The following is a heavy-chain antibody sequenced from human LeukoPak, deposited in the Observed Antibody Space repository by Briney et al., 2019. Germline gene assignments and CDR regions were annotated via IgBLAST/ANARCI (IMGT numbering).Heavy chain of an antibody. J-gene: IGHJ3*02. D-gene: IGHD4-11*01. CDR2: IYYSGST. V-gene: IGHV4-39*07. CDR3: ARDLNDYTIRAAFDI. CDR1: GGSISSSSYY. Sequence: PSETLSLTCTVSGGSISSSSYYWGWIRQPPGKGLEWIGSIYYSGSTYYNPSLKSRVTISVDTSKNQFSLKLSSVTAADTAVYYCARDLNDYTIRAAFDIWGQGTMVTVSS.